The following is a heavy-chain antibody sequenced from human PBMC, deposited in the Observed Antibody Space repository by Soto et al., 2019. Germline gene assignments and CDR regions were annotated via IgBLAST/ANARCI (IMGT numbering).Heavy chain of an antibody. V-gene: IGHV3-30*03. CDR1: GFTFRSYG. Sequence: QVQLVESGGGVVQPGRSLRLSCAASGFTFRSYGMHWVRQAPAKGLEWVAVISYDGSNKYYADSVKGRFTISRDNSKNTLYLQMNSLRAEDTAVYYCARDRGQHYSGSYYFDYWGQGTLVTVSS. D-gene: IGHD1-26*01. CDR3: ARDRGQHYSGSYYFDY. J-gene: IGHJ4*02. CDR2: ISYDGSNK.